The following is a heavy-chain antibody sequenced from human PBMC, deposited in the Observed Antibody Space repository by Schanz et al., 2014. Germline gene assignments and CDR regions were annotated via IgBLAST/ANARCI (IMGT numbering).Heavy chain of an antibody. Sequence: QERLQESGPGLVKPSETLSLTCTVSGDSIRSGGYYWDWIRLLPGKGLEWIGSISYSGSTSFNPSLKSRLTMSVDTSKNQFSLRLSSVTAADTAVYYCARHGGIPYYPMDVWGQGTTVTVSS. CDR3: ARHGGIPYYPMDV. D-gene: IGHD3-16*01. J-gene: IGHJ6*02. CDR2: ISYSGST. V-gene: IGHV4-31*03. CDR1: GDSIRSGGYY.